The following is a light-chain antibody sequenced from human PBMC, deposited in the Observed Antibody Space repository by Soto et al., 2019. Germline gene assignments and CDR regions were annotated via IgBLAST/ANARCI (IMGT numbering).Light chain of an antibody. CDR1: QSVSSSY. J-gene: IGKJ2*01. CDR2: GAS. V-gene: IGKV3-20*01. Sequence: EIVLTQSPGTLSLSQGERATLSCRASQSVSSSYLAWYQQKPGQAPRLLIYGASTRATGIADRFSGSGSGTDFTLTISRLEPEDFAVYYCQHYGSSLYTFGQGTKLEIK. CDR3: QHYGSSLYT.